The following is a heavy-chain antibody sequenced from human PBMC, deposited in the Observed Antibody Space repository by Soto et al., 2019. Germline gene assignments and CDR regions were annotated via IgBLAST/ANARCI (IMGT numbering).Heavy chain of an antibody. V-gene: IGHV4-59*12. J-gene: IGHJ5*02. D-gene: IGHD2-2*01. CDR2: IYHSGNT. CDR3: ARDSRTGCSSTDCYMS. Sequence: SETLSLTCTVSGGSISSYYWSWIRQPPGKGLQWIGEIYHSGNTRNNPSLKSRVTMSVDKSNNQFSLNLMSVTAADTATYYCARDSRTGCSSTDCYMSWGRGILVTVSS. CDR1: GGSISSYY.